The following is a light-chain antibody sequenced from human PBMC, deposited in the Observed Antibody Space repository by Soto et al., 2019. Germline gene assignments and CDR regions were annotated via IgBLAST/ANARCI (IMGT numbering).Light chain of an antibody. V-gene: IGKV3D-20*01. CDR1: QSVSSSY. CDR2: DAS. CDR3: QQYGSSPIT. Sequence: EIVSTQCPATLCLSPGERATLYWGAIQSVSSSYLAWYQQKPGLAPRLLIYDASSRATGIPDRFSGSGSGTDFTLTISRLEPEDFAVYYCQQYGSSPITFGQGTGLEIK. J-gene: IGKJ5*01.